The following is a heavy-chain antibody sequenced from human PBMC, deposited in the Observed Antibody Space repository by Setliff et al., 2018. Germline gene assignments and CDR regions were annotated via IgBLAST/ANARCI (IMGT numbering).Heavy chain of an antibody. CDR3: ARDVFPYHYEGAFDI. J-gene: IGHJ3*02. V-gene: IGHV1-46*01. D-gene: IGHD3-22*01. CDR2: INPSSGRT. CDR1: GYTFTSHY. Sequence: GASVKVSCKASGYTFTSHYMHWVRQAPGLGLEWMGTINPSSGRTSYAQKFRGRVTMTRDTSTSTVYMDMSSLRSEDTAVYDCARDVFPYHYEGAFDIWGQGAMVTVSS.